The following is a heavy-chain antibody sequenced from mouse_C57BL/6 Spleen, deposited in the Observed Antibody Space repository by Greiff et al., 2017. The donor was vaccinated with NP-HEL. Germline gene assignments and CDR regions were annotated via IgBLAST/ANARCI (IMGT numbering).Heavy chain of an antibody. Sequence: SGYSFTDYNMNWVKQSNGKSLEWIGVINPNYGTTSYNQKFKGKATLTVDQSSSTAYMQLNILTSEDSAVYYCARNYGSSPYWYFDVWGTGTTVTVSS. V-gene: IGHV1-39*01. D-gene: IGHD1-1*01. CDR1: GYSFTDYN. CDR2: INPNYGTT. J-gene: IGHJ1*03. CDR3: ARNYGSSPYWYFDV.